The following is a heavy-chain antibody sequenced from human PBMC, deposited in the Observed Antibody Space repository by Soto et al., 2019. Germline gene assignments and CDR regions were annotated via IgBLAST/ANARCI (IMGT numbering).Heavy chain of an antibody. Sequence: SETLCVSWTVFGGSIVDLGCYWSWNRQPPGKGLEWIGCIFYTGSTYYNPSLKSRITISVHTSKSQFSLKLTSVTAADTAVYYCASVTRYCTGGGCNPNWFDPWGQGTLVTVSS. CDR1: GGSIVDLGCY. CDR3: ASVTRYCTGGGCNPNWFDP. D-gene: IGHD2-8*02. CDR2: IFYTGST. V-gene: IGHV4-30-4*01. J-gene: IGHJ5*02.